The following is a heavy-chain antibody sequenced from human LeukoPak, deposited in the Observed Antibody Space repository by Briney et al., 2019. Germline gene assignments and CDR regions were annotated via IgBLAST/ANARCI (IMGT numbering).Heavy chain of an antibody. CDR1: GGTFSSYA. J-gene: IGHJ5*02. CDR3: ARARGIGIAAAGQASGAFDP. D-gene: IGHD6-13*01. CDR2: IIPIFGTA. V-gene: IGHV1-69*06. Sequence: WASVKVSCKASGGTFSSYAISWVRQAPGQGLEWMGGIIPIFGTANYAQKFQGRVTITADKSTSTAYMELSSLRSEDTAVYYCARARGIGIAAAGQASGAFDPWGQGTLVTVSS.